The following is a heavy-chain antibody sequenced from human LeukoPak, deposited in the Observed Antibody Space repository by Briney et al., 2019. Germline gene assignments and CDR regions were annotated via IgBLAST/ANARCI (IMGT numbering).Heavy chain of an antibody. J-gene: IGHJ4*02. D-gene: IGHD3-9*01. CDR1: GYTFTSYA. CDR2: IIPIFGTA. CDR3: ARARGYDILTGRLHYFDY. V-gene: IGHV1-69*13. Sequence: SVKVSCKASGYTFTSYAISWVRQAPGQGLEWMGGIIPIFGTANYAQKFQGRVTITADESTSTAYMELSSLRSEDTAVYYCARARGYDILTGRLHYFDYWGQGTLVTVSS.